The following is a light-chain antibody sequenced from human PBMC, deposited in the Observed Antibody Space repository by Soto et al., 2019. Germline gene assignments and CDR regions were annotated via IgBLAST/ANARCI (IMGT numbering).Light chain of an antibody. J-gene: IGLJ1*01. Sequence: QSALTQPASVSGSPGQSITISCTGTSSDVGGYNYVSWYQQHPGKAPKLMIYEVSNRPSGVSNRFSGSKSANTASLTISGLQAEHEADYFCSSYGSTSTRYVFGTGTKLTVL. CDR1: SSDVGGYNY. CDR3: SSYGSTSTRYV. V-gene: IGLV2-14*01. CDR2: EVS.